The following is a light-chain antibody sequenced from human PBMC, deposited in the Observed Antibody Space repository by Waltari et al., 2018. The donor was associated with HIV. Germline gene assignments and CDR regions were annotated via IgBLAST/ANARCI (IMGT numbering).Light chain of an antibody. J-gene: IGLJ1*01. CDR3: QLWDTSTDHYV. CDR2: YND. CDR1: NIGSHS. Sequence: SYILTQPPSVSVAPGKTASITCGGNNIGSHSVHWYQQKPGQAPVLVIYYNDDRPSGIHERSSGSKSGNTATLTISRVEAGDEADYYCQLWDTSTDHYVFGTGTKVTVL. V-gene: IGLV3-21*04.